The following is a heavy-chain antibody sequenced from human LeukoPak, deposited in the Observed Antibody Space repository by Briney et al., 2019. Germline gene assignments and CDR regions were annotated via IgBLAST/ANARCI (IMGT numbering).Heavy chain of an antibody. D-gene: IGHD2-15*01. J-gene: IGHJ3*02. V-gene: IGHV4-59*08. CDR3: ARRGYCSGESCYSFDI. Sequence: SETLPLTCTVSGGFISNYYWIWIRQPPEKGLEYIGHIYYSGSTNYDPSLQSRVTISVDTSKNQFSLRLTSVTAADTAVYFCARRGYCSGESCYSFDIWGRGTLVTVSS. CDR1: GGFISNYY. CDR2: IYYSGST.